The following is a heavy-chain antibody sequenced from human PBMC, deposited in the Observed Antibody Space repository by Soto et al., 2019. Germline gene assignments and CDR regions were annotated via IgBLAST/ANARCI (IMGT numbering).Heavy chain of an antibody. Sequence: GGSLRLSCAASGFTFDDYAMHWVRQAPGKGLEWVSGISWNSGSIGYADSVKGRFTISRDNAKNSLYLQMNSLRAEDTALYYCAKEYYEFWSGPYYYYGMDVWGQGTTVTVSS. CDR1: GFTFDDYA. D-gene: IGHD3-3*01. V-gene: IGHV3-9*01. CDR3: AKEYYEFWSGPYYYYGMDV. CDR2: ISWNSGSI. J-gene: IGHJ6*02.